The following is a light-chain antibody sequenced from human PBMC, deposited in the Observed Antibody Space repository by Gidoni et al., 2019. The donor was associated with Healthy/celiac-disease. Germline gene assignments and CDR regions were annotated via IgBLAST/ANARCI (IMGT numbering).Light chain of an antibody. CDR2: SAS. CDR1: QSVSSSY. Sequence: EIVLTQSPGTLSLSPGERATLSCRASQSVSSSYLAGYQQKPGQAPRLLIYSASSRATGIPDRFSGSGSGTDFTLTISRLEPEDFAVYYCQQYGSSPHTFGQGTKLEIK. J-gene: IGKJ2*01. V-gene: IGKV3-20*01. CDR3: QQYGSSPHT.